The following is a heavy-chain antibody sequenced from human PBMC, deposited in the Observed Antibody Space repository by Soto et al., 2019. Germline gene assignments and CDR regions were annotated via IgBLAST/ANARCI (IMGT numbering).Heavy chain of an antibody. J-gene: IGHJ5*02. D-gene: IGHD1-20*01. Sequence: PGGSLRLSCAASGFIFSDYTMNWVRQAPGKGLEWVSSISRGSDYIFYADTVKGRFTISRDNARNSLYLQMTSLSAEDTAVYYCAKDSGCVNNACAYDPWGQGTLVTVSS. CDR3: AKDSGCVNNACAYDP. CDR1: GFIFSDYT. V-gene: IGHV3-21*01. CDR2: ISRGSDYI.